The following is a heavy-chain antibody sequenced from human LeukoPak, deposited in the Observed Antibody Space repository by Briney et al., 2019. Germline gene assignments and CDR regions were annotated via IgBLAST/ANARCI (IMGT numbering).Heavy chain of an antibody. CDR3: AREIYGVGAFDI. CDR2: INTDGSTTDNT. D-gene: IGHD4-17*01. CDR1: GFTFSGYW. V-gene: IGHV3-74*01. Sequence: GGSLRLSCAASGFTFSGYWMHWVRQAPGKGLEWVSRINTDGSTTDNTNYAGSVKGRFTISRDNAKNTLYLQMNSLRAEDTAVYYCAREIYGVGAFDIWGQGTMVTVSS. J-gene: IGHJ3*02.